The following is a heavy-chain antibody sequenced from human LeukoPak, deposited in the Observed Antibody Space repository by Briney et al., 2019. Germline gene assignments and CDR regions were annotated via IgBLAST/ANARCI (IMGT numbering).Heavy chain of an antibody. J-gene: IGHJ2*01. CDR1: GFTFSSYG. CDR3: AKWFLDVVVTAMADWYFDL. CDR2: ISGSGGST. D-gene: IGHD2-21*02. V-gene: IGHV3-23*01. Sequence: GGSLRLSCAASGFTFSSYGMHWVRQAPGKGLEWVSAISGSGGSTYYADSVKGRFTISRDNSKNTLYLQMNSLRAEDTAVYYCAKWFLDVVVTAMADWYFDLWGRGTLVTVSS.